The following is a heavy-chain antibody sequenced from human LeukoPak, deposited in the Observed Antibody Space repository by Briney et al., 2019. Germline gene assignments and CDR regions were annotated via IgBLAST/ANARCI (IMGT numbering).Heavy chain of an antibody. V-gene: IGHV3-21*01. CDR2: ITSSSSYE. J-gene: IGHJ3*02. CDR3: ARVAHGGYLDAFDI. CDR1: GFTLSTYS. D-gene: IGHD5-12*01. Sequence: GGSLRLSCAASGFTLSTYSMNWVRQAPGKGLEWVSSITSSSSYEYYADSVKGRFTISRDNAKNSLYLQMNNLRAEDTAMYYCARVAHGGYLDAFDIWGRGTMVTVSS.